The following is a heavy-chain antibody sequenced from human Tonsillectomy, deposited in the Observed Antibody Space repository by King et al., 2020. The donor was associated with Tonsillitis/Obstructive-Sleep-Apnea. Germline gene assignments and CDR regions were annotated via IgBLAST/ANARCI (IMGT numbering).Heavy chain of an antibody. D-gene: IGHD4-17*01. Sequence: VQLVESGGGLVQPGGSLRLSCAASGFTFSSYEINWVRQAPGKGLEWVSYISSSGSTIYYADSVKGRFTISRDNAKNSLYLQMNSLRAEDTAVYYCARDRGGYGDFDAFDIWGQGTMVTVSS. V-gene: IGHV3-48*03. CDR1: GFTFSSYE. J-gene: IGHJ3*02. CDR2: ISSSGSTI. CDR3: ARDRGGYGDFDAFDI.